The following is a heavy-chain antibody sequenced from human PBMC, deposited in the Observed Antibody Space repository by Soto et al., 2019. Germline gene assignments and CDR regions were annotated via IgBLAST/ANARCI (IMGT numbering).Heavy chain of an antibody. Sequence: ASVKVSCKASGYTFTGYYMHWVLQAPGQGLEWMGWINPNSGGTNYAQKFQGRVTMTRDTSISTAYMELSRLRSDDTAVYYCARLRYSSSWYNWFDPWGQGTLVTVSS. V-gene: IGHV1-2*02. CDR2: INPNSGGT. CDR1: GYTFTGYY. CDR3: ARLRYSSSWYNWFDP. D-gene: IGHD6-13*01. J-gene: IGHJ5*02.